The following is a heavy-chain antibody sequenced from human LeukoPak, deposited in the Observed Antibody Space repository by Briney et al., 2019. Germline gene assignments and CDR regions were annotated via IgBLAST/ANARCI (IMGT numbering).Heavy chain of an antibody. CDR1: GFTFSSYA. CDR2: ISYGGSNK. J-gene: IGHJ4*02. CDR3: ARDRARMDY. Sequence: PGGSLRLSCAASGFTFSSYAMHWVRQAPGKGLEWVAVISYGGSNKYYADSVKGRFTISRDNSKNTLYLQMNSLRAEDTAVYYCARDRARMDYWGQGTLVTVSS. V-gene: IGHV3-30*04.